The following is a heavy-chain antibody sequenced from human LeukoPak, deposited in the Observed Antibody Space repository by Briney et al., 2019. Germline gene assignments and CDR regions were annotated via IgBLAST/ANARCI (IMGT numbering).Heavy chain of an antibody. CDR2: INPSGGST. D-gene: IGHD1-26*01. CDR1: GYTFTSYY. CDR3: ARGGIVGAQIPPPFDY. V-gene: IGHV1-46*01. J-gene: IGHJ4*02. Sequence: GASVKVSCKASGYTFTSYYMHWVRQAPGQGLEWMGIINPSGGSTSYAQKFQGRVTLTRDTSTSTVYMELSSLRSEDTAVYYCARGGIVGAQIPPPFDYWGQGTLVTVSS.